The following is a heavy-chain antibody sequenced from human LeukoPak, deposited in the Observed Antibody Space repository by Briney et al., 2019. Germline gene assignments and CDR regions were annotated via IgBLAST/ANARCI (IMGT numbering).Heavy chain of an antibody. V-gene: IGHV3-30-3*01. CDR2: ISYDGSNK. J-gene: IGHJ4*02. CDR1: GFTFSSYA. Sequence: GGSLRLSCAASGFTFSSYAMHWVRQAPGKGLEWVAVISYDGSNKYYADSVKGRFTISRDNSKNTLYLQMNSLRAEDTAVYYCAREVTMVRGRSLDYWGQGTLVTASS. D-gene: IGHD3-10*01. CDR3: AREVTMVRGRSLDY.